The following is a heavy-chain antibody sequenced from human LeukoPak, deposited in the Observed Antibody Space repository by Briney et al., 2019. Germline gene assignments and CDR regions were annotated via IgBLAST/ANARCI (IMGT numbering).Heavy chain of an antibody. CDR2: ISAYNGNT. Sequence: GASVKVSCKTSGYTFTSYGISWVRQAPGQGLEWMGWISAYNGNTNYAQKLQGRVTMTTDTSTSTAYMELRSLRSDDTAVYYCARGDSSSWYARPFDYWGQGTLVTVSS. CDR3: ARGDSSSWYARPFDY. J-gene: IGHJ4*02. V-gene: IGHV1-18*01. D-gene: IGHD6-13*01. CDR1: GYTFTSYG.